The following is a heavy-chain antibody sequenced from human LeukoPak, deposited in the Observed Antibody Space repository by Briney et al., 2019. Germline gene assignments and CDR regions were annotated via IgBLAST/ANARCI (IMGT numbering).Heavy chain of an antibody. CDR3: AKGVTLIVGDFFDY. V-gene: IGHV3-23*01. Sequence: GGSLRLSCAASGFTFSSYAMSWIRQAPGKGLEWVSGISGSDSSTYCADSVKGRFTISRDNSKNTLHLQMNSLRAEDTAVYYCAKGVTLIVGDFFDYWGQGTLVTVSS. CDR2: ISGSDSST. CDR1: GFTFSSYA. J-gene: IGHJ4*02. D-gene: IGHD3-22*01.